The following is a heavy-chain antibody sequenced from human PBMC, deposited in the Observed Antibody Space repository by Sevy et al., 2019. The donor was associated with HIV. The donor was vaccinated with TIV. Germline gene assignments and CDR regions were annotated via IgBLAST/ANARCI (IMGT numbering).Heavy chain of an antibody. D-gene: IGHD3-3*01. CDR3: TTSFGVIAGDDFDY. CDR2: INHDGGAK. CDR1: GFTLSTTW. J-gene: IGHJ4*01. Sequence: GGSLRLSCAASGFTLSTTWMTWVRQAPGKGLEWVANINHDGGAKYYVDSVKGRFTISRDNTKNSLYLQMRSLRVEDTAVYYCTTSFGVIAGDDFDYWDQGTLVTVSS. V-gene: IGHV3-7*01.